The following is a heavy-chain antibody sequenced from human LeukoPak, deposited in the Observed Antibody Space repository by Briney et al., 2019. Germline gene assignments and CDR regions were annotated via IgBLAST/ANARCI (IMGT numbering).Heavy chain of an antibody. CDR2: VYTSGST. J-gene: IGHJ5*02. CDR3: ARQGAGITNWFDP. V-gene: IGHV4-4*07. D-gene: IGHD1-14*01. Sequence: SETLSLTCTVSGGSISSHYWSWIRQPAGKGLEWIGRVYTSGSTNYNPSLKSRVTMSVDTSKNQFSLDLRSVTAADTAVYYCARQGAGITNWFDPWGPGTLVTVSS. CDR1: GGSISSHY.